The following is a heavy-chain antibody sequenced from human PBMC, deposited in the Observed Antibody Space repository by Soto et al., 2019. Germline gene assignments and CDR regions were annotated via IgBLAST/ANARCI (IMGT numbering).Heavy chain of an antibody. CDR1: GGSISSGDYY. J-gene: IGHJ4*02. CDR3: ARAYPWEVRGEDYFDY. Sequence: PSETLSLTCTVSGGSISSGDYYWSWISQPPGKGLEWIGYIYYSGSTYYNPSLKSRVTISVDTSKNQFSLKLSSVTAADTAVYYCARAYPWEVRGEDYFDYWGQGTLVTVSS. CDR2: IYYSGST. V-gene: IGHV4-30-4*01. D-gene: IGHD3-10*01.